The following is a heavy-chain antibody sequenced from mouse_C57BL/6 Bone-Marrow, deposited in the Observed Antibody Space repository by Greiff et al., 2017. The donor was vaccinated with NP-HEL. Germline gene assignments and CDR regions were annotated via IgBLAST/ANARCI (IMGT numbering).Heavy chain of an antibody. V-gene: IGHV14-2*01. CDR1: GFNIKDYY. CDR2: IDPEDGET. J-gene: IGHJ1*03. CDR3: ASLWLRPWWYFDV. D-gene: IGHD2-2*01. Sequence: EVQVVESGAELVKPGASVKLSCTASGFNIKDYYMHWVKQRTEQGLEWIGRIDPEDGETKYAPKFQGKATITADTSSNTAYLQLSSLTSEDTAVYYCASLWLRPWWYFDVWGTGTTVTVSS.